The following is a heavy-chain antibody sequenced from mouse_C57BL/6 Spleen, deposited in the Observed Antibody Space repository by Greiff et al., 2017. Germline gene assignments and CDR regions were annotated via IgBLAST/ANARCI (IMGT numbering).Heavy chain of an antibody. Sequence: EVKLQQSGPELVKPGASVKISCKASGYTFTDYYMNWVKQSHGKSLEWIGDINPNNGGTSYNQKFKGKATLTVDKSSSTDYMELRSLTSEDSAVYYCALIYYDYVAYWGQGTLVTVSA. D-gene: IGHD2-4*01. CDR3: ALIYYDYVAY. V-gene: IGHV1-26*01. CDR1: GYTFTDYY. CDR2: INPNNGGT. J-gene: IGHJ3*01.